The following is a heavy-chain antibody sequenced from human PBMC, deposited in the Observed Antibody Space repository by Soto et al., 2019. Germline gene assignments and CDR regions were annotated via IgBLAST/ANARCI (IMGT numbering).Heavy chain of an antibody. D-gene: IGHD6-19*01. J-gene: IGHJ3*02. CDR3: ASDKPVAGLRVAFDI. CDR1: GFTFSTYW. V-gene: IGHV3-74*01. CDR2: INGDGGGT. Sequence: GSLRLSCAGSGFTFSTYWIHWVRQAPGKGLEWVSKINGDGGGTNYVGFVRGRFTTSRDNAKNTVYLQMNNLRAEDTAVYYCASDKPVAGLRVAFDIWGQGTMVTVSS.